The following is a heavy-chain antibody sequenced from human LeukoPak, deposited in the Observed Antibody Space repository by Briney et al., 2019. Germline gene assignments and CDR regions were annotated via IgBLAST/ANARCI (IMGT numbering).Heavy chain of an antibody. Sequence: SETLSLTCTVSGHSIINSFYWGWIRQPPGKGLEWIGSIYHTGSTYYNPSLKSRVTISVDTSKNQFSLKLKSVTAADTAVYYCARHHSVTTSYFDYWGQGTLVTVSS. J-gene: IGHJ4*02. D-gene: IGHD4-11*01. CDR1: GHSIINSFY. V-gene: IGHV4-38-2*02. CDR3: ARHHSVTTSYFDY. CDR2: IYHTGST.